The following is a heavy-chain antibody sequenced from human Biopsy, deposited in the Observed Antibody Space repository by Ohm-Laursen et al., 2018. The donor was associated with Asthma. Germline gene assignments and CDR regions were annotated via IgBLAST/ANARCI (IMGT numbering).Heavy chain of an antibody. J-gene: IGHJ4*02. V-gene: IGHV1-69*13. CDR1: GGTFNTYV. CDR3: ARKAGSCISRTCYSLDF. CDR2: INSVFGGT. D-gene: IGHD2-2*01. Sequence: VKVSCKSLGGTFNTYVIGWGRQAPGPGLEWMGGINSVFGGTTYPQKFQDRVTITADDSTSTVYMELSSLRSEDTAVYYCARKAGSCISRTCYSLDFWGQGTLVTVSS.